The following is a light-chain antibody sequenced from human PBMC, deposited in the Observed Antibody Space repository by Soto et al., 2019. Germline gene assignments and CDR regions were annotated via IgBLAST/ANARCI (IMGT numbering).Light chain of an antibody. V-gene: IGKV3-15*01. J-gene: IGKJ1*01. CDR3: LQHNSYPWT. CDR1: QSVSSN. CDR2: GAS. Sequence: EIVMTQSPATLSVSPGERATLSCRASQSVSSNLAWYQQKPGQAPRLLTYGASTRATGIPARFSGSGSGTEFTLTITSLQPEDFATYYCLQHNSYPWTFGQGTKVDI.